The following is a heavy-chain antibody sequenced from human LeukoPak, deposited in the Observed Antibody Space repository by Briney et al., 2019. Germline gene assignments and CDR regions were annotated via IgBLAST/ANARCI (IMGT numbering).Heavy chain of an antibody. CDR1: GYSISSGYY. J-gene: IGHJ3*02. CDR2: IYYSGST. CDR3: ARRGSYTGEAFDI. Sequence: SETLSLTCTVSGYSISSGYYWGWIRQPPGKGLEWIGYIYYSGSTNYNPSLKSRVTISVDTSKNQFSLKLSSVTAADTAVYYCARRGSYTGEAFDIWGQGTMVTVSS. D-gene: IGHD1-26*01. V-gene: IGHV4-38-2*02.